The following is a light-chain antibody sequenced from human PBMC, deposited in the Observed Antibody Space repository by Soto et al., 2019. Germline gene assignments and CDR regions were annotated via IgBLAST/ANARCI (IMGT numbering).Light chain of an antibody. Sequence: QSVLTQPPSVSAAPGQKVTISCSGSSSNIESNYVSWFQQLPRTAPNLLIYENNKRLSGFPDRFSASKSSTSAPLVIAGLQTGDEVDYVCGAWDISLSAYVFGTGTKLTVL. J-gene: IGLJ1*01. V-gene: IGLV1-51*02. CDR1: SSNIESNY. CDR3: GAWDISLSAYV. CDR2: ENN.